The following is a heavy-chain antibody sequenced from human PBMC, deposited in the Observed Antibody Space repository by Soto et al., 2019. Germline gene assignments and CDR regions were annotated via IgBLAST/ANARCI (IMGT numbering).Heavy chain of an antibody. Sequence: PSQPLSLTCAISGDSVSSNSAAWNWIRQSPSRGLEWLGRTYNRSKWYNDYAVSVKSRITINPDTSKNQFSLQLNSVTPEDTAVYYCAREKGYCTNGVCYTYYYYYYMDVWGKGTTVTVSS. CDR2: TYNRSKWYN. V-gene: IGHV6-1*01. CDR3: AREKGYCTNGVCYTYYYYYYMDV. J-gene: IGHJ6*03. CDR1: GDSVSSNSAA. D-gene: IGHD2-8*01.